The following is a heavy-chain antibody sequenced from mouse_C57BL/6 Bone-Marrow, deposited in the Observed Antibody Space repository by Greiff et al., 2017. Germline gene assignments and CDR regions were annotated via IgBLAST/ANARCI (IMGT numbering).Heavy chain of an antibody. CDR3: ARNGYGSRFDY. CDR2: IYPGDGDT. Sequence: VKLQESGPELVKPGASVKISCKASGYAFSSSWMNWVKQRPGKGLEWIGRIYPGDGDTNYNGKFKGKATLTADKSSSTAYMQLSSLTSEDSAVYFCARNGYGSRFDYWGQGTTLTVSS. CDR1: GYAFSSSW. V-gene: IGHV1-82*01. J-gene: IGHJ2*01. D-gene: IGHD1-1*01.